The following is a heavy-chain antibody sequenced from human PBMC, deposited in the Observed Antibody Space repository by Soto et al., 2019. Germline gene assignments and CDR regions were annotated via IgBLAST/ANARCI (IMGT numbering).Heavy chain of an antibody. CDR3: ARGGGGHYDFWSGYYTASDGMDV. V-gene: IGHV1-69*06. CDR2: IIPIFGTA. Sequence: SVKVSCKASGGTFSSYAISWVRQAPGQGLEWMGGIIPIFGTANYAQKFQGRVTITADKSTSTAYMELSSLRSEDTAVYYCARGGGGHYDFWSGYYTASDGMDVWGQGTTVTVS. D-gene: IGHD3-3*01. CDR1: GGTFSSYA. J-gene: IGHJ6*02.